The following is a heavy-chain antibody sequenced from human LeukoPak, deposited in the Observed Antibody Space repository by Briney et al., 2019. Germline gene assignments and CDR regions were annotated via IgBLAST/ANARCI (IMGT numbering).Heavy chain of an antibody. D-gene: IGHD3-22*01. Sequence: GASVKVSCKASGGTFSSYAISWVRQAPGQGLEWMGRIIPILGIANYAQKFQGRVTITADKSTSTAYMELRSLRSDDTAVYYCARTELYYYDSSGYQGQLDYWGQGTLVTVSS. CDR3: ARTELYYYDSSGYQGQLDY. CDR1: GGTFSSYA. V-gene: IGHV1-69*04. J-gene: IGHJ4*02. CDR2: IIPILGIA.